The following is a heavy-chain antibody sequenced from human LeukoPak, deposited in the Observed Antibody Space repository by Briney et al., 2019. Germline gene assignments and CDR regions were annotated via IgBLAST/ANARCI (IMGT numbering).Heavy chain of an antibody. V-gene: IGHV5-51*01. CDR2: IYPGDSDT. CDR1: GYSFTSYW. Sequence: GESLKISCKGSGYSFTSYWIGWVRQMPGKGLEWMGIIYPGDSDTRYSPSFQGQVTISADKSISTAYLQWSSLKASDTAMYYCARGLLDYDFWSGYRFDYWDQGTLVTVSS. J-gene: IGHJ4*02. D-gene: IGHD3-3*01. CDR3: ARGLLDYDFWSGYRFDY.